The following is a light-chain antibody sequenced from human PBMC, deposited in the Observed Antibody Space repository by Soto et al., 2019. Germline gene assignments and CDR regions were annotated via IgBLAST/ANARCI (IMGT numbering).Light chain of an antibody. J-gene: IGKJ5*01. CDR1: QGVTTN. V-gene: IGKV3-15*01. CDR2: DVS. Sequence: EIVMTQSPDTRFGPPGERAPPTCRAGQGVTTNFAWYQQKSGQSPRLLIYDVSIRATGVPARFSATGSGTEFTLTISGLEPEDFAVYYCQQYGSSSITFGQGTRLEIK. CDR3: QQYGSSSIT.